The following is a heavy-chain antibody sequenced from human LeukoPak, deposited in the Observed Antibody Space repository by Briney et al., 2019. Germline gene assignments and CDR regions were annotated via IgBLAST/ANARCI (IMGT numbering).Heavy chain of an antibody. D-gene: IGHD3-22*01. V-gene: IGHV1-18*01. J-gene: IGHJ5*02. CDR2: ISAYNGNT. CDR3: ARGPAVVNWFDP. CDR1: GYSFTTYG. Sequence: ASVKVSCKASGYSFTTYGISWVRQAPGQGLEWMGWISAYNGNTNYAQKVQGRVTMTTDTSTSTAYMELRSLRSDDTAVYYCARGPAVVNWFDPWGQGSLVTVSS.